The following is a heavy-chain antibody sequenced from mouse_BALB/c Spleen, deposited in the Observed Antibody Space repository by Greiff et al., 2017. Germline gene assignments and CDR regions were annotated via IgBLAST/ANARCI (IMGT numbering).Heavy chain of an antibody. CDR3: ARRRGVGGGNYFYAMDY. Sequence: EVQLQESGGGLVQPGGSLKLSCAASGFTFSSYTMSWVRQTPEKRLEWVAYISNGGGSTYYPDTVKGRFTISRDNAKNTLYLQMSSLKSEDTAMYYCARRRGVGGGNYFYAMDYWGQGTSVTVSS. D-gene: IGHD1-1*02. V-gene: IGHV5-12-2*01. CDR2: ISNGGGST. CDR1: GFTFSSYT. J-gene: IGHJ4*01.